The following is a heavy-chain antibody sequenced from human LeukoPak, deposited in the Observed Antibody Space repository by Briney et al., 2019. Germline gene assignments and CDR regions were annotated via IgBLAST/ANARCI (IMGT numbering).Heavy chain of an antibody. D-gene: IGHD6-13*01. V-gene: IGHV4-34*01. J-gene: IGHJ4*02. CDR2: INHSGST. CDR3: ARGTFGSSWSYYFDY. CDR1: GGSFSGYY. Sequence: SETLSLTCAVYGGSFSGYYWSWIRQPPGKGLEWNGEINHSGSTNYNPSLKSRVTISVDTSKNQFSLKLSSVTAADTAVYYCARGTFGSSWSYYFDYWGQGTLVTVSS.